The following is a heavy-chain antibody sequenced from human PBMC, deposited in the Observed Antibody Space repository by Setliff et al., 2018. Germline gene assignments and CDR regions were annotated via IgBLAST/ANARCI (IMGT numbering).Heavy chain of an antibody. CDR2: ISAYNGNT. V-gene: IGHV1-18*01. Sequence: ASVKVSCKASGYTFTSYAFSWVRQAPGQGLEWMGWISAYNGNTNYAQKFQGRVTMTIDTSTSTAYMELRSLRSDDTAVYCCARVSEAAAAGFDYWGQGTLVTVSS. J-gene: IGHJ4*02. CDR3: ARVSEAAAAGFDY. CDR1: GYTFTSYA. D-gene: IGHD6-13*01.